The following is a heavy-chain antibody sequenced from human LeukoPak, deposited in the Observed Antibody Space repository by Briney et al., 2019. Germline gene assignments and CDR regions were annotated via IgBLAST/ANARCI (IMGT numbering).Heavy chain of an antibody. V-gene: IGHV4/OR15-8*02. Sequence: SETLSLTCCVSGGSIISSNWWGWIRQPPGKGLEWIGEIFQSGETDYNPSLRSRVIISINKSKNQFSLQLNFVTAADTALYYCARGDGSGSGRWFDPWGQGTLITVSS. D-gene: IGHD3-10*01. J-gene: IGHJ5*02. CDR1: GGSIISSNW. CDR2: IFQSGET. CDR3: ARGDGSGSGRWFDP.